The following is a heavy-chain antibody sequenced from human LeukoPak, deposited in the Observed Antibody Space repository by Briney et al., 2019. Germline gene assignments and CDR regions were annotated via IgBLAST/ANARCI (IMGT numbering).Heavy chain of an antibody. V-gene: IGHV3-49*04. CDR1: GFTFGDYA. CDR2: IKSKTYGGTT. J-gene: IGHJ4*02. Sequence: GGSLRLSCTASGFTFGDYAMSWVRQAPGKGLELVGFIKSKTYGGTTEYAASVKGRFTISRDDSKRIVYLQMNSLKTEDTALYYCTRDRYYFDSSGYYYWGQGTLVTVSS. CDR3: TRDRYYFDSSGYYY. D-gene: IGHD3-22*01.